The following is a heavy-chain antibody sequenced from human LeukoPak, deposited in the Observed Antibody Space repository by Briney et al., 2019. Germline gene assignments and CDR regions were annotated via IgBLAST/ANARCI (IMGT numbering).Heavy chain of an antibody. CDR1: GGTFSSYA. Sequence: SVKVSCKASGGTFSSYAISWVRQAPGQGLEWMGGIIPIFGTANYAQKFQGRVTITADESTSTAYMELSSLRSEDTAVYYCARTSFDWNDGKPYYFDYWGQGTLATVSS. CDR2: IIPIFGTA. V-gene: IGHV1-69*13. J-gene: IGHJ4*02. CDR3: ARTSFDWNDGKPYYFDY. D-gene: IGHD1-1*01.